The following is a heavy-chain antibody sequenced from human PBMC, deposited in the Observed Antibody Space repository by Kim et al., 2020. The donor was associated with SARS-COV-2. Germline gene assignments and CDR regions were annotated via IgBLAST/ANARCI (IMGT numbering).Heavy chain of an antibody. CDR1: GGSISSSSYY. CDR2: IYYSGST. CDR3: ARHLESGHWLEPFDY. D-gene: IGHD1-1*01. V-gene: IGHV4-39*01. J-gene: IGHJ4*02. Sequence: SETLSLTCTVSGGSISSSSYYWGWIRQPPGKGLEWIGSIYYSGSTYYNPSLKSRVTISVDTSKNQFSLKLSSVTAADTAVYYCARHLESGHWLEPFDYWGQGTLVTVSS.